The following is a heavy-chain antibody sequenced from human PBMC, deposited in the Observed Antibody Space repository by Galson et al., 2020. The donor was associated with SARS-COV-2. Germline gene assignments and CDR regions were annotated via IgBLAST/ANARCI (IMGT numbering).Heavy chain of an antibody. CDR3: ARGGQVYSADGRYYYYGMDV. Sequence: TGGSLRLSCAASGFTFSSYAMHWVRQAPGKGLEWVAVISYDGSNKYYADSVKGRFTISRDNSKNTLYLLMNSLRVEDTAVYYCARGGQVYSADGRYYYYGMDVWGQGTTVTVSS. CDR1: GFTFSSYA. J-gene: IGHJ6*02. V-gene: IGHV3-30-3*01. D-gene: IGHD2-21*01. CDR2: ISYDGSNK.